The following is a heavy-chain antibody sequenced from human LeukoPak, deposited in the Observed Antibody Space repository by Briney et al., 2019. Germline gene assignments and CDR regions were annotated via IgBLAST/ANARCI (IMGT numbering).Heavy chain of an antibody. CDR2: INHSGST. Sequence: PSETLSLTCVVYGGSFSGFYWCWFSQPPGKGLEWIGEINHSGSTNYNPSLKRRGTISVGPSKDQFSLKPSSVTAADTAVYYCARGNGELDIVVVPATGWFDPWGQATLVTVPS. V-gene: IGHV4-34*01. CDR1: GGSFSGFY. J-gene: IGHJ5*02. CDR3: ARGNGELDIVVVPATGWFDP. D-gene: IGHD2-2*01.